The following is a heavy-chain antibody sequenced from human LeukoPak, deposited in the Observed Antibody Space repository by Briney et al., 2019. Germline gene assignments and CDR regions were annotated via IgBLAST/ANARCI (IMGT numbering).Heavy chain of an antibody. CDR1: GYSFTSYW. CDR2: VYPGDSDT. J-gene: IGHJ6*02. D-gene: IGHD6-19*01. CDR3: ATQKGVSYSSGWFSYGMDV. Sequence: GESLKISCKGSGYSFTSYWIGWVRQIPGKGLAWMGIVYPGDSDTRYSPSFQGQVTISADKSISTAYLQWSSLKASDTAMYYCATQKGVSYSSGWFSYGMDVWGQGTTVTVSS. V-gene: IGHV5-51*01.